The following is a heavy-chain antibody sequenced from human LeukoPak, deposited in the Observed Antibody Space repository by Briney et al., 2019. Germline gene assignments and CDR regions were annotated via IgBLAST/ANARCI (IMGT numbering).Heavy chain of an antibody. J-gene: IGHJ6*02. Sequence: GGSLRLSCAGSGFALSSHWMTWVRQVPGRGPEWVANVNRDGSETYYLDSVKGRFTISKDNAKNSLYLQMNSLRAEDTALYHCARNNGMDVWGQGTTVIVSS. CDR2: VNRDGSET. V-gene: IGHV3-7*03. CDR3: ARNNGMDV. CDR1: GFALSSHW.